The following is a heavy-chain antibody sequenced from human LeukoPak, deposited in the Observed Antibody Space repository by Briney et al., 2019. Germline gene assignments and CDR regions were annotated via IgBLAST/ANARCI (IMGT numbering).Heavy chain of an antibody. D-gene: IGHD6-19*01. CDR3: GSLYRSAWSGDH. CDR1: GDSISSSRYY. V-gene: IGHV4-39*01. Sequence: KPSETLSLTCTVSGDSISSSRYYWGWIRQPPGKGLEWIGTFYYSGSTYYNPSLKSRVTISVDTSKNQFSLRLTSVTATDTAVYYCGSLYRSAWSGDHWGQGTLVTVSS. CDR2: FYYSGST. J-gene: IGHJ4*02.